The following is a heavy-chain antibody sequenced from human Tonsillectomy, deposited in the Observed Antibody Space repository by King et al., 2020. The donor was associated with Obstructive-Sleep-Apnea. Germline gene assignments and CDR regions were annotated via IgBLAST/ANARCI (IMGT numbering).Heavy chain of an antibody. D-gene: IGHD2/OR15-2a*01. V-gene: IGHV3-9*01. CDR3: AKDKTSNSRSFNYFDY. J-gene: IGHJ4*01. Sequence: VQLVESGGGLVQPGRSLRLSCAASGFTFDDYAMHWVRQAPGKGLEWLSGISWNSGSIGYADSVKGRFTISRDNAKNSLYLQMNSLRSEDTALYYCAKDKTSNSRSFNYFDYWGHGTLVTVSS. CDR2: ISWNSGSI. CDR1: GFTFDDYA.